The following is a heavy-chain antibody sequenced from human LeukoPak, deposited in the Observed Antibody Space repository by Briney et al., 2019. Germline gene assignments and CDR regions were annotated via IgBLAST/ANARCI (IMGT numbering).Heavy chain of an antibody. CDR1: GFTFSSYW. J-gene: IGHJ4*02. CDR3: ARPPGSGSYYSLSFYYFDY. D-gene: IGHD3-10*01. CDR2: IKQDGSEK. Sequence: GGSLRLPCAASGFTFSSYWMSWVRQAPGKGLEWVANIKQDGSEKYYVDSVKGRFTISRDNAKNSLYLQMNSLRAEDTAVYYCARPPGSGSYYSLSFYYFDYWGQGTLVTVSS. V-gene: IGHV3-7*01.